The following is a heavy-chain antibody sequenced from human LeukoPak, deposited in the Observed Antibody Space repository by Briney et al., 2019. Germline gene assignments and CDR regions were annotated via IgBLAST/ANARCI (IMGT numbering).Heavy chain of an antibody. CDR2: IQSRNYGGAT. V-gene: IGHV3-49*04. D-gene: IGHD3-9*01. CDR1: GFTFGDYG. J-gene: IGHJ6*03. CDR3: TRGVYYDILTGYYLMGYYYYMDV. Sequence: GGSLRLSCIGSGFTFGDYGMSWVRQAPGKGLEWVGFIQSRNYGGATQYAASVKGRFTISRDDSKSIAYLQMNSLKTEDTAVYYCTRGVYYDILTGYYLMGYYYYMDVWGKGTTVTISS.